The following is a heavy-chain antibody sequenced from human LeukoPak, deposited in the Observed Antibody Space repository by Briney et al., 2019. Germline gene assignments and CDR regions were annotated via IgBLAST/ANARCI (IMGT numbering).Heavy chain of an antibody. CDR2: ISGSGIST. CDR1: GFTFSSYA. V-gene: IGHV3-23*01. Sequence: GGSLRLSCAASGFTFSSYAMSWVRQAPGKGLEWVSGISGSGISTYYVDSVKGRFTISRDNSKSTLSLQMNGLRAEDTAVYYCAKDRRDSSGWYDWFDPWGQGTLVTVSS. J-gene: IGHJ5*02. CDR3: AKDRRDSSGWYDWFDP. D-gene: IGHD6-19*01.